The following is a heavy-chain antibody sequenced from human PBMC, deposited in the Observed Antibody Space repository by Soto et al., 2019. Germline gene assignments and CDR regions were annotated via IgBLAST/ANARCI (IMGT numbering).Heavy chain of an antibody. V-gene: IGHV4-59*01. D-gene: IGHD6-19*01. J-gene: IGHJ2*01. CDR3: ARGGWYNRVTGWYFDL. CDR2: IYYGGST. CDR1: GGSITNYY. Sequence: QVQLQESSPGLVRPSETLSLTCTVSGGSITNYYWSWTRQPPGTGLEYIVYIYYGGSTNYNPSLQSRVTISVDTSKRQFSLKLNSVTAADTAVYYCARGGWYNRVTGWYFDLWGRGTLVTVSS.